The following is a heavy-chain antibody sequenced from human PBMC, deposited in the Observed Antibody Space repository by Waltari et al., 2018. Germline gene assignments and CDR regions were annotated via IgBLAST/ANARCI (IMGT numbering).Heavy chain of an antibody. J-gene: IGHJ4*02. D-gene: IGHD3-3*01. Sequence: QVQLVQSGAEVKKPGSSVKVSCKASGGTFSDYAISWVRQAPGQGLEWMGGIIPICGTANYAQKFQGRVTITTDESTNTAYMELSSLRSEDTAVYYCAKEGLLTYFDYWGQGTLVTVS. CDR2: IIPICGTA. V-gene: IGHV1-69*05. CDR1: GGTFSDYA. CDR3: AKEGLLTYFDY.